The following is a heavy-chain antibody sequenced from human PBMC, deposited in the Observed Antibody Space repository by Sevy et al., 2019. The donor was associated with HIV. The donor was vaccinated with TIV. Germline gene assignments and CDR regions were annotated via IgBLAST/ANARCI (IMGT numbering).Heavy chain of an antibody. CDR1: GFTFSNYA. CDR3: AKHLPAAGSFDY. D-gene: IGHD6-13*01. J-gene: IGHJ4*02. CDR2: ISGNSVNT. Sequence: GGLRLSCAASGFTFSNYAMSWVRQAPGKGLEWVSAISGNSVNTYYADSVKGRFTISRDNSKNTLWLQMNSLRAEDTAVYYCAKHLPAAGSFDYWGQGTLVTVSS. V-gene: IGHV3-23*01.